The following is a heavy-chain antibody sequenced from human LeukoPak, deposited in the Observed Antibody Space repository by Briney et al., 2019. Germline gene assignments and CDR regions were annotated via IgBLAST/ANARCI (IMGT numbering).Heavy chain of an antibody. J-gene: IGHJ5*02. CDR2: FDPEDGET. Sequence: ASVKVSCKASGNTFIGYWIHWVRQAPGKGLEWMGGFDPEDGETIYAQKFQGRVTMTEDTSTDTAYMELSSLRSEDTAVYYCATAGFCSGGSCYSFPFDPWGQGTLVTVSS. D-gene: IGHD2-15*01. CDR1: GNTFIGYW. CDR3: ATAGFCSGGSCYSFPFDP. V-gene: IGHV1-24*01.